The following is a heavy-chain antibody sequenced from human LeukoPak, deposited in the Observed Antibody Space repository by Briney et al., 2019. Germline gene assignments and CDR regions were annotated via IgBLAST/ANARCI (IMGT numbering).Heavy chain of an antibody. CDR2: IWYDGSNK. CDR1: GFTFSSYG. CDR3: ARDVAYYYDSSGCYYYYYGMDV. D-gene: IGHD3-22*01. V-gene: IGHV3-33*08. J-gene: IGHJ6*02. Sequence: GGSLRLSCAASGFTFSSYGMHWVRQAPGKGLEWVAVIWYDGSNKYYADSVKGRFTISRDNSKNTLYLQMNSLRAEDTAVYYCARDVAYYYDSSGCYYYYYGMDVWGQGTTVTVSS.